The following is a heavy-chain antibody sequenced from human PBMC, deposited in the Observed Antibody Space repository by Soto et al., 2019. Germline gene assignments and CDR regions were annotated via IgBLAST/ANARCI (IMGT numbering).Heavy chain of an antibody. CDR2: ISYDGSNK. CDR1: GFTFSSYG. CDR3: ANDLLDRDAFDI. J-gene: IGHJ3*02. Sequence: QVQLVESGGGVVQPGRSLRLSCAASGFTFSSYGMHWVRQAPGKGLEGVAVISYDGSNKYYADSVKGRFIISSDNSKNPLYLQMNSLRAEDTAVYYCANDLLDRDAFDILGQGTMVTVSS. V-gene: IGHV3-30*18.